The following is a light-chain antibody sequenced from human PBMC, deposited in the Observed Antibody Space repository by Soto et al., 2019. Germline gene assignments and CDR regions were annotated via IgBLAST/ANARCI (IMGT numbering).Light chain of an antibody. CDR3: SSFTRSSTWV. V-gene: IGLV2-14*01. CDR1: SSDVGGYNY. CDR2: EVS. Sequence: QSVLTQPASVSGSPGQSITISCTGTSSDVGGYNYVSWYQQHPGKAPKLLIYEVSNRPSGVSDRFSGSKSGNTASLTISGLQAEDEDDYYCSSFTRSSTWVFGGGTKLTVL. J-gene: IGLJ3*02.